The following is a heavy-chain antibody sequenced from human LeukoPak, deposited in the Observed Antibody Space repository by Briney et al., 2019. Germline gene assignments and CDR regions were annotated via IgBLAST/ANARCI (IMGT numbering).Heavy chain of an antibody. Sequence: VASVKVSCKASGYTFTSYGINWVRQAPGQGLEWMGWISAYNVHTNYAQKLQGRVTMTTDTSTSTAYMELRSLRSDDTAVYYCAGRGNEYSSSSEDYWGQGTLVTVSS. J-gene: IGHJ4*02. D-gene: IGHD6-6*01. CDR1: GYTFTSYG. CDR3: AGRGNEYSSSSEDY. CDR2: ISAYNVHT. V-gene: IGHV1-18*01.